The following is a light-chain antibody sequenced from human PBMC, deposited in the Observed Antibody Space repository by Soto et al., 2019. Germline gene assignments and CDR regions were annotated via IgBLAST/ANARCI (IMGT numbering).Light chain of an antibody. V-gene: IGKV3-20*01. CDR3: QQYVTLPLT. CDR1: QTVPSNY. Sequence: EIVLTQSPGTLSLPPGDRATVSCRAGQTVPSNYVAWYQHKPGQAPRLLIYAASTRATGIPDRFSGSASGTVFTLTITRLEPEDFAVYYWQQYVTLPLTFGGSTKV. J-gene: IGKJ4*02. CDR2: AAS.